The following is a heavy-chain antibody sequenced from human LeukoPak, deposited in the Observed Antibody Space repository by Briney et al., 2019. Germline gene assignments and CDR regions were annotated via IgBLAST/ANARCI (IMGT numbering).Heavy chain of an antibody. CDR1: GFTLSSYA. V-gene: IGHV3-23*01. CDR3: AKEAVGPRRGWFAP. CDR2: ISGSGGST. J-gene: IGHJ5*02. D-gene: IGHD1-26*01. Sequence: GGSLRLSCAASGFTLSSYAMSWVRQAPGKGREGVSAISGSGGSTYYADSVKGRFTISRDNSKNPLYLQMNSLRAEDTAVYYCAKEAVGPRRGWFAPWGQGTLVTVSS.